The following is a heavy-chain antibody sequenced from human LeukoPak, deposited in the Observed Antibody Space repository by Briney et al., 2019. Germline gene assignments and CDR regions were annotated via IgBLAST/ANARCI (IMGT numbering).Heavy chain of an antibody. CDR3: ARKFSGTYPLQYYFDS. Sequence: GASVKVSCKASGYTFTDYAIYWMRQAPGQGLEWMGWINTYTGDPTYAQAFTGRFVFSLVTSVSTAFLEISSLVTEDTATYFCARKFSGTYPLQYYFDSWGQGTLVTVSS. J-gene: IGHJ4*02. D-gene: IGHD3-10*01. CDR2: INTYTGDP. CDR1: GYTFTDYA. V-gene: IGHV7-4-1*02.